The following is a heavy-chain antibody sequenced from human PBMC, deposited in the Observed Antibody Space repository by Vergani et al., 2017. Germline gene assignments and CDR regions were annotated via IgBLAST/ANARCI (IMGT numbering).Heavy chain of an antibody. CDR2: IKSKTDGGTT. J-gene: IGHJ4*02. Sequence: EVQLVESGGGLVKPGGSLRLSCAASGFTFSNAWMSWVRQAPRKGLEWVGRIKSKTDGGTTDYAAPVKGRFTISRDDSKNTLYLQMNSLKTEDTAVYYCTTISYGDYIDYWGQGTLVTVSS. CDR3: TTISYGDYIDY. CDR1: GFTFSNAW. V-gene: IGHV3-15*01. D-gene: IGHD4-17*01.